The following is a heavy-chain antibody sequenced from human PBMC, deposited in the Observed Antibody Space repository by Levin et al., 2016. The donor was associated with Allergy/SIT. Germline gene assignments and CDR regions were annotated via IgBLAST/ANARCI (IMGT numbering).Heavy chain of an antibody. V-gene: IGHV5-51*01. J-gene: IGHJ2*01. D-gene: IGHD3-22*01. Sequence: VRQMPGKGLEWMGSIYPGDSDTRYSPSFQGQVTISVDKSISTSYLQWNSLKASDTAMYYCARHVTGLLYSSRTSEGWFFDLWGRGTLVTVSS. CDR2: IYPGDSDT. CDR3: ARHVTGLLYSSRTSEGWFFDL.